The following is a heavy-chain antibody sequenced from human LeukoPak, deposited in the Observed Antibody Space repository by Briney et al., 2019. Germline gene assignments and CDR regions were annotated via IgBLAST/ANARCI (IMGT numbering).Heavy chain of an antibody. J-gene: IGHJ5*02. D-gene: IGHD1-26*01. CDR3: ARDLGGWSSDWFDP. CDR2: ISSSSSYI. Sequence: GGSLRLSCAASGFTFSSYSMNWVRQAPGKGLDWVSSISSSSSYIYYADSVKGRFTISRDNGKNSLYLQMNSLRAEDTAVYYCARDLGGWSSDWFDPWGQGTLVTVSS. V-gene: IGHV3-21*01. CDR1: GFTFSSYS.